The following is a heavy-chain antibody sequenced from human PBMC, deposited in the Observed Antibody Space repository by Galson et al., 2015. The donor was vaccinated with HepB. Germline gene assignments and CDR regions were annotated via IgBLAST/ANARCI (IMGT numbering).Heavy chain of an antibody. V-gene: IGHV7-4-1*02. CDR2: INTNTGNP. Sequence: SVKVSCKASGHTFTTYGVIWVRQAPGQGLEWMGWINTNTGNPTYAQGFTGRFVFSLDTSVSTAYLQISSLKADDTAVFYCARGLGSCSVGRCSLDYWGQGTLVTVSS. CDR1: GHTFTTYG. D-gene: IGHD2-15*01. J-gene: IGHJ4*02. CDR3: ARGLGSCSVGRCSLDY.